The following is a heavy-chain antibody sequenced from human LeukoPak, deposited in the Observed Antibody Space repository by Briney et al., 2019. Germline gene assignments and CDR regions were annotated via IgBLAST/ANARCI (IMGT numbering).Heavy chain of an antibody. CDR1: GFTFSSYG. CDR2: MRYDGSNK. J-gene: IGHJ4*02. Sequence: PGGCLRLSCAASGFTFSSYGMHWVRQAPGKGLEWVAFMRYDGSNKYYADSVKGRFTVSRDNSKNTLYLQMNSLRAEDTAVYYCAIDRCSSTSCYGSSLPHFDYWGQGTLVTVSS. CDR3: AIDRCSSTSCYGSSLPHFDY. D-gene: IGHD2-2*01. V-gene: IGHV3-30*02.